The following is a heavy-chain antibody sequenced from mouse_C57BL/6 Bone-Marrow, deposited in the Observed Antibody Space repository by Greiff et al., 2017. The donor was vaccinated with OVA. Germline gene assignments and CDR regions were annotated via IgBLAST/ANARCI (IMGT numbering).Heavy chain of an antibody. D-gene: IGHD1-1*01. CDR3: ASISSPSYWYFDV. J-gene: IGHJ1*03. CDR1: GFTFSDYG. CDR2: ISNLACSI. Sequence: EVKLMESGGGLVQPGGSLKLSCAASGFTFSDYGMAWVRQSPRKGPEWVAFISNLACSIYYADTVSGRFTISREYAKNTLYLEMRSLRSEDTAMYYCASISSPSYWYFDVWGTGTTVTVSS. V-gene: IGHV5-15*01.